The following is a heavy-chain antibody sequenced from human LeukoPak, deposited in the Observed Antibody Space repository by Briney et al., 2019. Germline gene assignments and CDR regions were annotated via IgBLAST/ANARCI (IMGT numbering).Heavy chain of an antibody. D-gene: IGHD3-3*01. Sequence: PGGSLRLSCAASGFAFSSYAMHWVRQAPGKGLEWVAVISYDGSNKYYADSVKGRFTISRDNSKNTLYLQMNSLRAEDTAVYYCARVWSRATYDAFDIWGQGTMVTVSS. CDR2: ISYDGSNK. CDR1: GFAFSSYA. J-gene: IGHJ3*02. CDR3: ARVWSRATYDAFDI. V-gene: IGHV3-30*04.